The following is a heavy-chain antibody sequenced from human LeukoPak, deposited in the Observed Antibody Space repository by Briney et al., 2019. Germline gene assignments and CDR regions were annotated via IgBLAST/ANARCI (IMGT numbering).Heavy chain of an antibody. D-gene: IGHD5-18*01. J-gene: IGHJ6*03. CDR1: GGSISSHY. CDR3: ARSGYRDGYYYYYMDV. CDR2: IYYTGST. Sequence: ASETLSLTCTVSGGSISSHYWSWIRQAPGKGLEWIGYIYYTGSTNYNPSLESRVTILVGTSKNQFSLKLSSVTAADTAVYYCARSGYRDGYYYYYMDVWGKGTTVTVSS. V-gene: IGHV4-59*11.